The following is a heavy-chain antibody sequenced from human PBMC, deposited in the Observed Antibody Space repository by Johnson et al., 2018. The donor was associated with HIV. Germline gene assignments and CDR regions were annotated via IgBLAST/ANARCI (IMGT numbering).Heavy chain of an antibody. CDR2: ISSSCSTI. J-gene: IGHJ3*01. CDR3: ARARTELAL. Sequence: VQLLESGGGLIRPGGSLRLSCAASGFTVSSNYMSWVRQAPGKGLEWVSYISSSCSTIYYADFVKGRFTISRENAKNSLYLQMNNLRAGDTAVYYCARARTELALWGQGTMVTVSS. D-gene: IGHD6-6*01. V-gene: IGHV3-48*01. CDR1: GFTVSSNY.